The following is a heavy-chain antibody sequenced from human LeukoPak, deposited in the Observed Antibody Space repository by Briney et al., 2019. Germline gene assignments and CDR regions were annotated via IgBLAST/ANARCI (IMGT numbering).Heavy chain of an antibody. CDR3: AREPYYDILTGYWSGWFDP. V-gene: IGHV4-59*01. D-gene: IGHD3-9*01. J-gene: IGHJ5*02. Sequence: PSETLSLTCTVSGGSISSYYWSWIRQPPGKGLEWIGYIYYSGSTNYNPSLKSRVTISVDTSKNQFSLKLSSVTAADTAVYYCAREPYYDILTGYWSGWFDPWGQGTLVTVSS. CDR1: GGSISSYY. CDR2: IYYSGST.